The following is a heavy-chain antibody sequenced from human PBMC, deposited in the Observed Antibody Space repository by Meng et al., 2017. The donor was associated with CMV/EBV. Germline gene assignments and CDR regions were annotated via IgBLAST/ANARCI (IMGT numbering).Heavy chain of an antibody. CDR3: AREYGGNPFGGYFDL. J-gene: IGHJ2*01. CDR2: IIPIFGTA. Sequence: QVQLVQSGAEVKNXXSXVKVSXXASGGTFSSYAISWVRQAPGQGLEWMGGIIPIFGTANYAQKFQGRVTITADESTSTAYMELSSLRSEDTAVYYCAREYGGNPFGGYFDLWGRGTLVTVSS. CDR1: GGTFSSYA. V-gene: IGHV1-69*12. D-gene: IGHD4-23*01.